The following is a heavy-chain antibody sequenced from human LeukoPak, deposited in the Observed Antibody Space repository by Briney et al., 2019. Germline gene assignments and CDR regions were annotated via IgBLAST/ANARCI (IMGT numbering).Heavy chain of an antibody. CDR3: ARDQDDILTGIPYFDY. D-gene: IGHD3-9*01. CDR2: ISSSSSYI. V-gene: IGHV3-21*01. Sequence: PGGSLRLSCAASGFTFSSYSMNWVRQAPGKGLEWVSSISSSSSYIYYADSVKGRFTISRDNAKNSLYLQMNSLRAEDTAVYYCARDQDDILTGIPYFDYWGQGTLVTVSS. CDR1: GFTFSSYS. J-gene: IGHJ4*02.